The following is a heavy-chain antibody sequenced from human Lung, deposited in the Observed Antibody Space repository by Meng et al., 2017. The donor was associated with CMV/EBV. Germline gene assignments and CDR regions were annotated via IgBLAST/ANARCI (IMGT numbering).Heavy chain of an antibody. V-gene: IGHV4-39*07. CDR1: GGSIRSSSYY. CDR2: IYFSGNT. CDR3: VTETGYNYDN. J-gene: IGHJ4*02. D-gene: IGHD5-24*01. Sequence: QLQLQESGLGQVQPSDTLSRTCSVSGGSIRSSSYYWGWIRQSPGKGLEWIGSIYFSGNTYYNPSLKSRVTMSVGTAQNKFSLTLRSVTAADTAVYYCVTETGYNYDNWGQGALVTVSS.